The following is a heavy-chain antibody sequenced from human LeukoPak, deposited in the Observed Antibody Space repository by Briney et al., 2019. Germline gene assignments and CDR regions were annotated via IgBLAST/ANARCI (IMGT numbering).Heavy chain of an antibody. D-gene: IGHD3-10*01. CDR1: GYSFTSYW. Sequence: GESLKISCKGSGYSFTSYWIGWVRQMPGKGLEWMGRIDPSDSYTNYSPSFQGHVTISADKSISTAYLQWSSPKASDTAMYYCARPSYGSGSYYSPDYYYYGMDVWGQGTTVTVSS. CDR2: IDPSDSYT. CDR3: ARPSYGSGSYYSPDYYYYGMDV. V-gene: IGHV5-10-1*01. J-gene: IGHJ6*02.